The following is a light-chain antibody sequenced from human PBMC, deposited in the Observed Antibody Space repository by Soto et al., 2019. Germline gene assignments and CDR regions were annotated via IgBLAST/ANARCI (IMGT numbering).Light chain of an antibody. CDR3: SSYAASNNFVV. CDR1: SSDVGGYNY. CDR2: EVS. Sequence: QSALTQPPSASGSPGQTVTISCTGTSSDVGGYNYVSWYQQHPGKAPKLMIYEVSKRPSGVPDRFSGSKSGNTASLTVSGLQAEDEAVYYCSSYAASNNFVVFGGGTKVTVL. V-gene: IGLV2-8*01. J-gene: IGLJ2*01.